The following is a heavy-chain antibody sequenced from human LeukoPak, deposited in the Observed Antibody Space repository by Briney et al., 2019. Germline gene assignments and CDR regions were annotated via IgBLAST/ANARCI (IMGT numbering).Heavy chain of an antibody. CDR3: GSTNYNPSLKSRVTISVDTSKNQFSLKLSSVTAADTAVYYCARVPFSSYGDSYYGMDV. J-gene: IGHJ6*02. CDR1: GVPIRSYY. D-gene: IGHD3-10*01. Sequence: PSETLSLTCTVSGVPIRSYYWSWLRQPPGKGLEWIGYIYYSGSTHYNPSLNSRVTISVDTYNHQSSLHLVSVSAAGTAVYYSGSTNYNPSLKSRVTISVDTSKNQFSLKLSSVTAADTAVYYCARVPFSSYGDSYYGMDVWGQGTTVTVSS. CDR2: IYYSGST. V-gene: IGHV4-59*01.